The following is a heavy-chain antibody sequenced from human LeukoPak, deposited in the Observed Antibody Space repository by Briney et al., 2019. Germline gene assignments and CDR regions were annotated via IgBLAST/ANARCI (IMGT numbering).Heavy chain of an antibody. Sequence: SETLSLTCTVSGGSISSYYWSWIRQPPGKGLEWIGYIYYSGSTYYNPSLKSRVTISVDTSKNQFSLMLSSVTAADTAVYYCARETVLDWFDPWGQGTLVTVSS. CDR2: IYYSGST. V-gene: IGHV4-59*06. CDR3: ARETVLDWFDP. J-gene: IGHJ5*02. CDR1: GGSISSYY.